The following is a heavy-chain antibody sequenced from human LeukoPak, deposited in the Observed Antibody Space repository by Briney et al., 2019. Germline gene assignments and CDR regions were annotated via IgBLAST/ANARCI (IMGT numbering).Heavy chain of an antibody. V-gene: IGHV1-8*01. J-gene: IGHJ5*02. Sequence: ASVKVSCKASGYTFTSYDINWVRQATGQGLEWMGWMNPNSGNTGYARKFQGRVTMTRNTSISTAYMELSSLRSEDAAVYYCARGPEVVAAPGSTWFDPWGQGTLVTVSS. CDR2: MNPNSGNT. CDR1: GYTFTSYD. D-gene: IGHD2-15*01. CDR3: ARGPEVVAAPGSTWFDP.